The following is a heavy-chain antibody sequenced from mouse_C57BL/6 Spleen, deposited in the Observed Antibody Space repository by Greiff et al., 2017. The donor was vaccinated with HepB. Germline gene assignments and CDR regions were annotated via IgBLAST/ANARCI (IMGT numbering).Heavy chain of an antibody. CDR3: ARRGDSSGFFAY. CDR2: IYPGSGST. Sequence: QVHVKQSGAELVKPGASVKMSCKASGYTFTSYWITWVKQRPGQGLEWIGDIYPGSGSTNYNEKFKSKATLTVDTSSSTAYMQLSSLTSEDSAVYYCARRGDSSGFFAYWGQGTLVTVSA. V-gene: IGHV1-55*01. J-gene: IGHJ3*01. CDR1: GYTFTSYW. D-gene: IGHD3-2*02.